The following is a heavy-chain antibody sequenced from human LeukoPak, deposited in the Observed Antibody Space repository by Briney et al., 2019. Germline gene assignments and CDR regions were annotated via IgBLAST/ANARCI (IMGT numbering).Heavy chain of an antibody. CDR1: GFTFSNYA. J-gene: IGHJ3*02. CDR3: ARERDGYTHDAFDI. V-gene: IGHV3-23*01. Sequence: GGSLRLSCAASGFTFSNYAMSWVRQAPGKGLEWVSSFSGSGGSTYYADSVKGRFTISRDNSRNSLYVQMNSLRAEDTAVYYCARERDGYTHDAFDIWGQGTMATVSS. D-gene: IGHD5-24*01. CDR2: FSGSGGST.